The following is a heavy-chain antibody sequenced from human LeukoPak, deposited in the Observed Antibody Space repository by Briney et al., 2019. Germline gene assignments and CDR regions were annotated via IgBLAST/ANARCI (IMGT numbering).Heavy chain of an antibody. Sequence: PGGSLRLSCAASGFTFSSYSMNWVRQAPGKGLEWVSYISSSSSTIYYADSVKGRFTISRDNAKNSLYLQMNSLRAEDTAVYYCAREIRRSYCGGDCYTDYWGQGTLVTVSS. J-gene: IGHJ4*02. CDR1: GFTFSSYS. CDR3: AREIRRSYCGGDCYTDY. V-gene: IGHV3-48*04. D-gene: IGHD2-21*02. CDR2: ISSSSSTI.